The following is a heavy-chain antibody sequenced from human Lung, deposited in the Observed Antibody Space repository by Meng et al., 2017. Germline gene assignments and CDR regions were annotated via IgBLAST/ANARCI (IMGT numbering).Heavy chain of an antibody. J-gene: IGHJ4*02. CDR3: ARDERGGPYYFDY. CDR2: INTDNGDT. V-gene: IGHV1-3*04. Sequence: QVQLVQPGAEVKKPGALVKVPCQASGYSFTTYGMHWLRQAPGQRLEWMGWINTDNGDTHYSQKFQGRVTITRDTSARTAYMELSSLRSEDTAVYFCARDERGGPYYFDYWGQGTLVTVSS. CDR1: GYSFTTYG.